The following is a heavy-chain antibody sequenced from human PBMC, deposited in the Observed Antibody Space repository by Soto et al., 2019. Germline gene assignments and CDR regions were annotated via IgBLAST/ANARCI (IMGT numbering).Heavy chain of an antibody. CDR3: ASIPRGSSFGWFDH. Sequence: QVQLQESGPGLVKPSETLSLACTVSRGSISSYYWSWFRQTPGKGLEWIGYITHSGSTKYNPSLDSRVMVSIDTSRQQFSLRLISVTAADTAVYYCASIPRGSSFGWFDHWGQGSLVIVSS. J-gene: IGHJ5*02. CDR2: ITHSGST. D-gene: IGHD5-18*01. CDR1: RGSISSYY. V-gene: IGHV4-59*01.